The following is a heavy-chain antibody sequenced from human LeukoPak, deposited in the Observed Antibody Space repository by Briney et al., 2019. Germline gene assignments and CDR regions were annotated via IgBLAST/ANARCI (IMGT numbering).Heavy chain of an antibody. CDR2: LYYTGNT. J-gene: IGHJ3*02. CDR1: SGSISSYY. CDR3: ARDLAYGSSLRGAFDI. Sequence: SETLSLTCTVSSGSISSYYWSWLRQPPGKGLEYIGFLYYTGNTNYNPSLKSRVTISVDTSKNQFSLKLSSVTAADTAVYYCARDLAYGSSLRGAFDIWGQGTMVIVSS. V-gene: IGHV4-59*01. D-gene: IGHD6-13*01.